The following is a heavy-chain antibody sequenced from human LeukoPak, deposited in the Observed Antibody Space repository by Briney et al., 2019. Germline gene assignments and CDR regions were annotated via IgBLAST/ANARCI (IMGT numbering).Heavy chain of an antibody. J-gene: IGHJ4*02. CDR3: ARVPRYYYDSEDY. V-gene: IGHV4-34*01. CDR1: GGSFSGYY. Sequence: PSETLSLTCAVYGGSFSGYYWSWIRQPPGKGLEWTGEINHSGSTNYNPSLKSRVTISVDTSKNQFSLKLSSVTAADTAVYYCARVPRYYYDSEDYWGQGTLVTVSS. CDR2: INHSGST. D-gene: IGHD3-22*01.